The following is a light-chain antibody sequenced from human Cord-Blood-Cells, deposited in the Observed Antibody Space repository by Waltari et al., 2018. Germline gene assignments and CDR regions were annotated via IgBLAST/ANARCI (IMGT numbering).Light chain of an antibody. V-gene: IGLV2-23*01. Sequence: QSALTQPASVSGSPGQSITISCTGTSSDVGSYNLVSWYQQHPGKAPKLMIYEGSKRPCGGSNRFSGSKAGNPASLTISGLQAEDEADYYCCSYAGSSTYVFGTGTKVTVL. CDR2: EGS. CDR1: SSDVGSYNL. J-gene: IGLJ1*01. CDR3: CSYAGSSTYV.